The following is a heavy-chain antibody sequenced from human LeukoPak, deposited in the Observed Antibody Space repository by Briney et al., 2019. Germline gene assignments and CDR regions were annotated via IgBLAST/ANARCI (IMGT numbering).Heavy chain of an antibody. D-gene: IGHD3-22*01. CDR1: GGSISSSSYY. CDR3: ARADYYDSSGRGGVDY. J-gene: IGHJ4*02. V-gene: IGHV4-39*07. Sequence: PSETLSLTCTVSGGSISSSSYYWGWIRQPPGKGLEWIGSIYHSGSTYYNPSLKSRVTISVDTSKNQFSLKLSSVTAADTAVYYCARADYYDSSGRGGVDYWGQGTLVTVSS. CDR2: IYHSGST.